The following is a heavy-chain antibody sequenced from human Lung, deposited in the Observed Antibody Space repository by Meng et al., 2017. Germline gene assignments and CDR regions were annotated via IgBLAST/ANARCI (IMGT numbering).Heavy chain of an antibody. CDR3: ARGPTTMAHDFDY. D-gene: IGHD4-11*01. CDR1: GGSFRDYY. V-gene: IGHV4-34*01. CDR2: INHSGST. J-gene: IGHJ4*02. Sequence: QLQQWGAGLLNPSWTLSVTCVVSGGSFRDYYWSWIRHPPGKGLEWIGEINHSGSTNYNPSLESRATISVDTSQNNLSLKLSSVTAADSAVYYCARGPTTMAHDFDYWGQGTLVTVSS.